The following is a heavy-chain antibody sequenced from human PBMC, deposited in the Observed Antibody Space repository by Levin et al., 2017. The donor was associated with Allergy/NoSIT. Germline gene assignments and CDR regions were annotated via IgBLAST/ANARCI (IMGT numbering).Heavy chain of an antibody. J-gene: IGHJ6*02. CDR3: ARDRVVASSGTYYYYGTAV. Sequence: RSQTLSLTCIVSGASIRSYHWSWIRQPPGKGLEWIGYIYYSGSTNYNPSVKSRVTMSVDTSRNQISLTLNSVTAADTAVYYCARDRVVASSGTYYYYGTAVWGQGTTVTVSS. V-gene: IGHV4-59*01. CDR2: IYYSGST. D-gene: IGHD2-15*01. CDR1: GASIRSYH.